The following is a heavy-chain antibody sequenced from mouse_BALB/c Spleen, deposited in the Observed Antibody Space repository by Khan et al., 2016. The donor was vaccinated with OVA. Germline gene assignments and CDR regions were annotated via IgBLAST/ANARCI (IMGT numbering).Heavy chain of an antibody. V-gene: IGHV3-2*02. CDR3: ARRYYYGPWYFDV. CDR2: ISYSGST. J-gene: IGHJ1*01. CDR1: GYSITSDYA. Sequence: EVQLQESGPGLVKPSQSLSLTCTVPGYSITSDYAWNWIRQFPGNKLEWMGYISYSGSTGYNPSLKSRISLTRDNSNNKFFLQLNSVTTEDTATYYCARRYYYGPWYFDVWGAGTTVTVSS. D-gene: IGHD1-1*01.